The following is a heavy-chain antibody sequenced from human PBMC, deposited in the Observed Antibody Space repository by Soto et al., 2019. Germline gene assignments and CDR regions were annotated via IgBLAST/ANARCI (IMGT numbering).Heavy chain of an antibody. J-gene: IGHJ4*02. CDR3: ARGRTVRNYADDSSDYFYFFDY. D-gene: IGHD3-22*01. V-gene: IGHV4-59*01. Sequence: SETLSLTCTVSGDSISTFYWGWMRQSPGKELEWIGYVYYTGSTNYNPSLKSRVTISVDRSKNQFSLKLTSANAADTAVYYCARGRTVRNYADDSSDYFYFFDYWGQGTRVTVSS. CDR2: VYYTGST. CDR1: GDSISTFY.